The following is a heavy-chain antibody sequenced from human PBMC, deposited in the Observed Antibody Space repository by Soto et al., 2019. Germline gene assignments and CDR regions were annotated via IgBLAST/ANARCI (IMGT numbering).Heavy chain of an antibody. CDR3: AREFLAAAGTLSYYYYYGMDV. CDR2: ISYDGSNK. J-gene: IGHJ6*02. D-gene: IGHD6-13*01. Sequence: QVQLVESGGGVVQPGRSLRLSCAASGFTFSSYAMHWVRQAPGKGLEWVAVISYDGSNKYYADSVKGRFTFSRDNSKNTLYRQMNSLRAEDTAVYYCAREFLAAAGTLSYYYYYGMDVWGQGTTVTVSS. CDR1: GFTFSSYA. V-gene: IGHV3-30-3*01.